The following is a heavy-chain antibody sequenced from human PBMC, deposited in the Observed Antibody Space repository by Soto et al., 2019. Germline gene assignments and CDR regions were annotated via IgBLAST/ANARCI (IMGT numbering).Heavy chain of an antibody. CDR2: IYPGDSDT. D-gene: IGHD2-2*02. J-gene: IGHJ6*02. V-gene: IGHV5-51*01. Sequence: GASVKVSCKVSGARLTEVSLQWVRQGPGGRLQWMGIIYPGDSDTRYSPSFQGQVTISADKSISTAYLQWSSLKASDTAMYYCARDSYRARYYYYGMDVWGQGTTVTVSS. CDR3: ARDSYRARYYYYGMDV. CDR1: GARLTEVS.